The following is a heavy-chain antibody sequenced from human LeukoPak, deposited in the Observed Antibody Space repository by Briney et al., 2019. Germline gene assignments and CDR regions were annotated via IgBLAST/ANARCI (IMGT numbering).Heavy chain of an antibody. J-gene: IGHJ6*03. CDR2: INPSGGST. Sequence: ASVKVSCKASGYTFTSYYMHWVRQAPGQGLEWMGIINPSGGSTSYAQKFQGRVTMTRDTSTSTVYMELSSLRSEDTAVYYCARGQRGVVVPAAMKYYMDVWGKGTTVTVSS. CDR1: GYTFTSYY. V-gene: IGHV1-46*01. CDR3: ARGQRGVVVPAAMKYYMDV. D-gene: IGHD2-2*01.